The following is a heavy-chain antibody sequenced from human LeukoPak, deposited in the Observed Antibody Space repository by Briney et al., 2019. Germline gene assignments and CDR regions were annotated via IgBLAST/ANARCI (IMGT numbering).Heavy chain of an antibody. CDR1: GGSFSGYY. V-gene: IGHV4-34*01. CDR3: ARVKPHSSSWYWYRPNWFDP. Sequence: KTSETLSLTCAVYGGSFSGYYWSWIRQPPGKGLEWIGEINHSGSTNYNPSLKSRVTISVDTSKNQFSLKLSSVTAADPAVYYCARVKPHSSSWYWYRPNWFDPWGQGTLVTVSS. J-gene: IGHJ5*02. D-gene: IGHD6-13*01. CDR2: INHSGST.